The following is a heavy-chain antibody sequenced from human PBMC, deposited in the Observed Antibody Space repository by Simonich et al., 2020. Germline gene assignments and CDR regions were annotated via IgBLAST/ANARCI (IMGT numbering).Heavy chain of an antibody. CDR1: GGTFSSYA. CDR2: IIPILGIA. D-gene: IGHD2-15*01. J-gene: IGHJ6*03. Sequence: QVQLVQSGAEVKKPGYSVKVSCKASGGTFSSYAISWVRKAPGQGLEWKGWIIPILGIAKHAQKFQGRVTITAEKSTSTAYMELSSLRSEDTAVYYCARGGLADRRIVYYYYMDVWGKGTTVTVSS. CDR3: ARGGLADRRIVYYYYMDV. V-gene: IGHV1-69*09.